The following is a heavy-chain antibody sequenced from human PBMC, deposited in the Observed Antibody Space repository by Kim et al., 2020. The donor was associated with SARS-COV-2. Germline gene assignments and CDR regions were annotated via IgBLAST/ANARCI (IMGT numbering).Heavy chain of an antibody. CDR1: GFTFSDYY. CDR2: ISSSGSTN. Sequence: GGSLRLSCAASGFTFSDYYMSWIRQAPGKGLEWIGYISSSGSTNYNASPEKGRFTFASTTAKHSPLQQMHMTRAETAAEYFCCCPSHGDCTSRTWDDYF. J-gene: IGHJ1*01. V-gene: IGHV3-11*01. CDR3: CCPSHGDCTSRTWDDYF. D-gene: IGHD2-2*01.